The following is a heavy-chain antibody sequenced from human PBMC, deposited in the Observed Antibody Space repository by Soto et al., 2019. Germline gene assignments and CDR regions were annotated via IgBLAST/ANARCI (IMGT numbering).Heavy chain of an antibody. CDR2: IYGSGGSGST. V-gene: IGHV4-31*03. CDR1: GDAITIGGYY. J-gene: IGHJ4*02. CDR3: ARKQAGSLSGIDY. Sequence: PSETLSLTCTVTGDAITIGGYYLSWIRQHPGKGLEWLGYIYGSGGSGSTLYNPSLKSRITRSVDTSKTQFSLNLSSVTVTDTDVYFCARKQAGSLSGIDYWGQGTLVTVSS. D-gene: IGHD1-1*01.